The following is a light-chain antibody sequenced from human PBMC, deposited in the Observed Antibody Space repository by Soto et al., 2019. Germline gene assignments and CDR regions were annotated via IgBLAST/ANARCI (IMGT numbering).Light chain of an antibody. Sequence: QSALTQPASASGSPGQSITISCTGTSSDVGGYNYVSWYQQHPGKAPKLTIYDVSNRPSGVSNRFSGSKSGNTASLTISGLQAEDEADYYCSSYTSSSTLVFGGGTKVTVL. CDR2: DVS. V-gene: IGLV2-14*01. CDR1: SSDVGGYNY. CDR3: SSYTSSSTLV. J-gene: IGLJ2*01.